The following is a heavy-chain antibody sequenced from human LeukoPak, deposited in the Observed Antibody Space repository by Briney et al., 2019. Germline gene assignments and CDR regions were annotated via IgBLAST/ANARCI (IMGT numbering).Heavy chain of an antibody. J-gene: IGHJ3*02. D-gene: IGHD3-9*01. V-gene: IGHV1-8*01. Sequence: ASVKVSCKASGYTFASYDINWVRQATGQGLEWMGWMNPNSGNTGYAQKFQGRVTMTRNTSISTAYMELSSLRSEDTAVYYCTGAISTGYGEGAFDIWGQGTMVTVSS. CDR1: GYTFASYD. CDR2: MNPNSGNT. CDR3: TGAISTGYGEGAFDI.